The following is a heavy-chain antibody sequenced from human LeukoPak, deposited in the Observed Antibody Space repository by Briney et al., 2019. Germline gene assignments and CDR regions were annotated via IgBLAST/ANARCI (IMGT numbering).Heavy chain of an antibody. CDR2: IYYSGST. J-gene: IGHJ4*02. V-gene: IGHV4-31*03. CDR1: GGSISSGGYY. Sequence: SETLSLTCTVSGGSISSGGYYWSWIRQHPGKGLEWIGYIYYSGSTYYNPSLKSRVTISVDTSKNQFSLKLSSVTAADTAVYYCARESMIYYDSSAQPAYYFDYWSQGTLVTVSS. D-gene: IGHD3-22*01. CDR3: ARESMIYYDSSAQPAYYFDY.